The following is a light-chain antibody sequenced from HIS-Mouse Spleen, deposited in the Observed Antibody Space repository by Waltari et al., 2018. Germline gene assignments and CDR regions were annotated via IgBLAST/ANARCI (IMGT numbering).Light chain of an antibody. Sequence: SYELTQPPSVSVSPGQTARITCSGAALPNKYAYWYQQKSGQAPVLVIYEDSKRPSGIPGRFSGSSSGTMATLTISGAQVEDEADYYCYSTDSSGNHRVFGGGTKLTVL. V-gene: IGLV3-10*01. CDR3: YSTDSSGNHRV. CDR1: ALPNKY. J-gene: IGLJ2*01. CDR2: EDS.